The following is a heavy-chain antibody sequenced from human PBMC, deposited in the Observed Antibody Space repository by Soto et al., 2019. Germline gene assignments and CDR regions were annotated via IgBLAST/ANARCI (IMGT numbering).Heavy chain of an antibody. J-gene: IGHJ6*02. CDR2: INSIFGTA. CDR3: ARANRQGFYYGMDV. CDR1: VGTFSSYA. V-gene: IGHV1-69*13. Sequence: SVKVSCKASVGTFSSYAISWVRQAPGPGVEWMGGINSIFGTANYAQKFPGRVTITEDESKSTAYMELSSMRSEDTAVYYCARANRQGFYYGMDVWGQGTTVTVSS.